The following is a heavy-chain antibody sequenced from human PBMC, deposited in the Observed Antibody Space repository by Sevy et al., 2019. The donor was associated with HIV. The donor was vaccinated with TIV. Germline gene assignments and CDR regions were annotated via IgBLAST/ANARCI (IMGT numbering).Heavy chain of an antibody. CDR2: ISSASSYI. D-gene: IGHD3-10*01. CDR3: ARGDYDGSLYYFDH. Sequence: GGSLRLSCAASGFTFNSYFMNWVRQTPGKGLEWVSSISSASSYIFYAASVKGRFTISRDNAHNSLYLEMNGLRAEDIAIYYCARGDYDGSLYYFDHWSQGSLVTVSS. V-gene: IGHV3-21*06. CDR1: GFTFNSYF. J-gene: IGHJ4*02.